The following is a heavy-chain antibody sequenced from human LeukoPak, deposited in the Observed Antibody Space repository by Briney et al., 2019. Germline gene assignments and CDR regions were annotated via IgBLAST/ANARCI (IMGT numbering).Heavy chain of an antibody. Sequence: GGSLRLSCAASGFTFSSSAMSWVRQAPGKGLEWVSAISGSGGSTYYADSVKGRFTISRDNSKNTLYLQMNSLRAEDTAVYYCAKSGVGYCGGDCYSDYWGQGTLVTVSS. V-gene: IGHV3-23*01. CDR1: GFTFSSSA. CDR2: ISGSGGST. D-gene: IGHD2-21*02. J-gene: IGHJ4*02. CDR3: AKSGVGYCGGDCYSDY.